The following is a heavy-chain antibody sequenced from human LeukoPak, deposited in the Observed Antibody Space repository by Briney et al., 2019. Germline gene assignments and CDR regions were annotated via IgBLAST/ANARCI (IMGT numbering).Heavy chain of an antibody. CDR1: GFTFSSYG. Sequence: GGSLRLSCAASGFTFSSYGMHWVRQAPGKGLEWVAVISYDGSNKYYAVSVKGRFTISRDNSKNTLYLQMNSLRAEDTAVYYCATTILQTMTTVTTGDYWGQGTLVTVSS. D-gene: IGHD4-17*01. V-gene: IGHV3-30*03. CDR3: ATTILQTMTTVTTGDY. J-gene: IGHJ4*02. CDR2: ISYDGSNK.